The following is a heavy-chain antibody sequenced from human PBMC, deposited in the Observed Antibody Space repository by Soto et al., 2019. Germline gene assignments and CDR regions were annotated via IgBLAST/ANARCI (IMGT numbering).Heavy chain of an antibody. V-gene: IGHV3-48*02. CDR3: AGETRHGSGAFDI. CDR2: ISSSSSTI. Sequence: GSLRLSCAASGFRFSSYSMKWVRQAPGKGLEWISYISSSSSTIFYADSVRGRFTISRDNAKNSLYLQMDSLRDEDTAVYYCAGETRHGSGAFDIWGQGTMGTVSS. J-gene: IGHJ3*02. CDR1: GFRFSSYS. D-gene: IGHD3-10*01.